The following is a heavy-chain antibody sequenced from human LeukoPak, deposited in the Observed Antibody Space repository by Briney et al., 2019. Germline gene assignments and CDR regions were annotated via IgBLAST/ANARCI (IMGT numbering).Heavy chain of an antibody. CDR3: ARQMDGDPDY. Sequence: SETLSLTCTVSGGSISSSSYYWGWIRQPPGKGLEWIGSIYYSGSTYYNPSLKRRATISVHTSKNRFSLKLSSLTAADTAVYYCARQMDGDPDYWGQGTLVTVSS. CDR2: IYYSGST. J-gene: IGHJ4*02. CDR1: GGSISSSSYY. D-gene: IGHD4-17*01. V-gene: IGHV4-39*01.